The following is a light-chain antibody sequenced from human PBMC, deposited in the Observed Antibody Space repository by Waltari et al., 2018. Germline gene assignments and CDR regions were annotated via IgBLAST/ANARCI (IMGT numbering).Light chain of an antibody. CDR2: VNSDGSH. J-gene: IGLJ3*02. Sequence: QLALTQSPSASASLGASVKLTCTLNSGHSSTVVACLQQQPEKGPRSLMKVNSDGSHSQGDDIPDRFAGSGSGAERYLTISSLQSEDEADYYCQTGGHGTWVFGGGTKLTVL. V-gene: IGLV4-69*02. CDR3: QTGGHGTWV. CDR1: SGHSSTV.